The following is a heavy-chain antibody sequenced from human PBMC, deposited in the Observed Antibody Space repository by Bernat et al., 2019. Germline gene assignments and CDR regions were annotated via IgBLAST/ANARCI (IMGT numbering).Heavy chain of an antibody. CDR3: ATDSGSY. Sequence: EVQLVVSGGGLVQPGGSLRLSCAASGFTVSSNYMSWVRQAPGKGLEWVSVIYSGGNTFYADSVKGRFTISRDNSKNTVNLQMNNLRAEDTAVYYCATDSGSYWGQGTLVTVSS. D-gene: IGHD1-26*01. CDR1: GFTVSSNY. J-gene: IGHJ4*02. V-gene: IGHV3-66*01. CDR2: IYSGGNT.